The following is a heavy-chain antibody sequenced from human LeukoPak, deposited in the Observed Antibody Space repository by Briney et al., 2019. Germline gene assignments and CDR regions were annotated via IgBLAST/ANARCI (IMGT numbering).Heavy chain of an antibody. CDR2: INPNSGGT. Sequence: ASVKVSCKASGYTFTGYHIHWVREAPGQGLEWMGWINPNSGGTNYAQKFQGRVTMTRDTSISTAYMELSRLRSDDTAVYYCARVVSYLFDPWGQGTLVTVSS. CDR3: ARVVSYLFDP. V-gene: IGHV1-2*02. CDR1: GYTFTGYH. J-gene: IGHJ5*02. D-gene: IGHD2-8*01.